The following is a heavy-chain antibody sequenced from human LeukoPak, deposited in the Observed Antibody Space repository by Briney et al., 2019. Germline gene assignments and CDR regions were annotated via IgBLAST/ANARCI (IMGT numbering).Heavy chain of an antibody. CDR1: GFTFSSYS. J-gene: IGHJ4*02. V-gene: IGHV3-21*04. CDR3: ARADEVGSTTIDY. Sequence: GGSLRLSCAASGFTFSSYSMNWVRQAPGKGLEWVSSISSSSSYIYYADSVKGRFTISRDNAKNSLYLQMNSPRAEDTAVYYCARADEVGSTTIDYWGQGTLVTVSS. D-gene: IGHD1-26*01. CDR2: ISSSSSYI.